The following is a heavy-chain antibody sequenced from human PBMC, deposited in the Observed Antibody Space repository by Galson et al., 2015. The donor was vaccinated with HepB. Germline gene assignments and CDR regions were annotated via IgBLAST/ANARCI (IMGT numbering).Heavy chain of an antibody. Sequence: SVKVSCKASGYTFSSYGISWVRQAPGQGLEWMGRIGPYNGNRNYVQKFQGRVTMTTDTSTNTAYMELRSLRSDDTAVYYCARHLFSRRFGELSSYWGQGTLVTVSS. CDR2: IGPYNGNR. D-gene: IGHD3-10*01. J-gene: IGHJ4*02. CDR1: GYTFSSYG. CDR3: ARHLFSRRFGELSSY. V-gene: IGHV1-18*01.